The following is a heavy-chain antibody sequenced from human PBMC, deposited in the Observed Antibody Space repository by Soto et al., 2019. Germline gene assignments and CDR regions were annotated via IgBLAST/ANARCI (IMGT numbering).Heavy chain of an antibody. CDR3: AHKEYYFATGTYSNVRWFDP. D-gene: IGHD3-10*01. J-gene: IGHJ5*02. CDR2: VYWSDEK. CDR1: GFSLKSSGVG. Sequence: SGPTLVNPTQTLTLTCTFSGFSLKSSGVGVAWIRQPPGKALEWLALVYWSDEKRYSPSLKNRLTITKDTSKNEVALTMTNMDPLDTATYYCAHKEYYFATGTYSNVRWFDPWGQWIMVTVSS. V-gene: IGHV2-5*01.